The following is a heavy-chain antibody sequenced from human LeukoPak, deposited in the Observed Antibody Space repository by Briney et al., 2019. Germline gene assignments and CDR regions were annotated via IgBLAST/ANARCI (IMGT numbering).Heavy chain of an antibody. CDR1: GYSFTSYW. CDR2: IYPGDSDT. J-gene: IGHJ3*02. Sequence: GESLKISCKGSGYSFTSYWIAWVRQMPGKGLEWMGTIYPGDSDTRYSPSFHGQVTISADKSIRTAYLQWSSLKASDTAMYYCARQLGTSVTTFAFDIWGQGTMVTVSS. V-gene: IGHV5-51*01. D-gene: IGHD4-17*01. CDR3: ARQLGTSVTTFAFDI.